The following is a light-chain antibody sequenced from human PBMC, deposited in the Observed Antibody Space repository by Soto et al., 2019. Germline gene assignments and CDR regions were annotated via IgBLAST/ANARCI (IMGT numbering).Light chain of an antibody. Sequence: IGMTQSPATLSVSPGERATLSCRASQSVSSNLAWYQQKPGQAPRLLIYGASTRATGIPARFSGSGSGTEFTLTISSLQSEDFAVYYCQQYNNWLTFGQGTKVDIK. CDR2: GAS. J-gene: IGKJ1*01. CDR1: QSVSSN. CDR3: QQYNNWLT. V-gene: IGKV3-15*01.